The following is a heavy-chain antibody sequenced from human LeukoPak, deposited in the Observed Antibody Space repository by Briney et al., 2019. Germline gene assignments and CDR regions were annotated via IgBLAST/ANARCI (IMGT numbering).Heavy chain of an antibody. Sequence: GGSLRLSCAASGFTFDDYAMHWVRQAPGKGLEWVTGINWNSGSIAYADSVVKGRFTISRDNAKNSLYLQMNSLRAEDTAVYYCARVEWDVVVPAAIGDYWGQGTLVTVSS. V-gene: IGHV3-9*01. CDR3: ARVEWDVVVPAAIGDY. D-gene: IGHD2-2*01. CDR2: INWNSGSI. J-gene: IGHJ4*02. CDR1: GFTFDDYA.